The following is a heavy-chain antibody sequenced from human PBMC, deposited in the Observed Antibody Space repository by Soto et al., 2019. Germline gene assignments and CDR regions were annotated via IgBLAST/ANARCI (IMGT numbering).Heavy chain of an antibody. CDR1: GGPISGDY. J-gene: IGHJ6*02. D-gene: IGHD2-15*01. V-gene: IGHV4-59*01. CDR2: IYYNGDT. Sequence: QVQLQESGPGLVKPSETLSLTCTVSGGPISGDYWTWIRQPPGKGLEWIGSIYYNGDTKYNPSLKSRVTISVDTSKNQFSLKVHSVTAADTAVYYCARKEGCDVSCFYGMDVWGQGTTVTVSS. CDR3: ARKEGCDVSCFYGMDV.